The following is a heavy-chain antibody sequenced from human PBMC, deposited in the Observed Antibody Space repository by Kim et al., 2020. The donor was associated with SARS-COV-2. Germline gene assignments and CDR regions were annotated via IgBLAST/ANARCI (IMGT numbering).Heavy chain of an antibody. CDR3: ARVLGAAAGTYYYSVMAV. Sequence: GGSLRLSCAASGFTFSSYGLHWVRQAPGKGLEWVAVISYDGSNKYYADSVKGRFTISRDNSKNTLYLQMNSLRAEDTAVYYCARVLGAAAGTYYYSVMAVCGQGTTVTVSS. CDR2: ISYDGSNK. V-gene: IGHV3-33*05. D-gene: IGHD6-13*01. J-gene: IGHJ6*02. CDR1: GFTFSSYG.